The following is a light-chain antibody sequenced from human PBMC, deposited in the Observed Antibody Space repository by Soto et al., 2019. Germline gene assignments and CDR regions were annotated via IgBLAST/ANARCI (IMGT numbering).Light chain of an antibody. CDR3: QQHNQWPIT. V-gene: IGKV3D-20*02. Sequence: DIVLTQSPGTLSLSPGERATLSSRASQSVTSSYLAWYQQKPSQAPRLLIYYISTRATGIPARFSGSGSGTEFTLTINSLQSEDSAVYYCQQHNQWPITFGQGTRLEN. CDR1: QSVTSSY. CDR2: YIS. J-gene: IGKJ5*01.